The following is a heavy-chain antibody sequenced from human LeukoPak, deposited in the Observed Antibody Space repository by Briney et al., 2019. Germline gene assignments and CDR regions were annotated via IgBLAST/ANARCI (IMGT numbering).Heavy chain of an antibody. Sequence: GSLRLSCTASGFTFSTHAMSWVRQTPGKGLEWIGEINHRGGTNYNPSLKSRLTISVDTSKNQFSLNLTSVTAADTAVYYCASGVGEFFPDAFNIWGQGTMVGVFS. D-gene: IGHD3-10*01. CDR2: INHRGGT. V-gene: IGHV4-34*01. CDR3: ASGVGEFFPDAFNI. CDR1: GFTFSTHA. J-gene: IGHJ3*02.